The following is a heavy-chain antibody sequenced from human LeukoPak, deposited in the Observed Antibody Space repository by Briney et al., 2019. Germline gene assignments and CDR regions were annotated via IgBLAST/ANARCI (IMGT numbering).Heavy chain of an antibody. V-gene: IGHV3-48*01. CDR1: GFTFSSYS. CDR3: ARSGSYYDDAFDI. Sequence: SGGSLRLSCAASGFTFSSYSMNWVRQAPGKGLEWVSYISSSSSTIYYADSVKGRFTISRDNAKNSLYVQMNSLRAEDTAVYYCARSGSYYDDAFDIWGQGTMVTVSS. J-gene: IGHJ3*02. CDR2: ISSSSSTI. D-gene: IGHD1-26*01.